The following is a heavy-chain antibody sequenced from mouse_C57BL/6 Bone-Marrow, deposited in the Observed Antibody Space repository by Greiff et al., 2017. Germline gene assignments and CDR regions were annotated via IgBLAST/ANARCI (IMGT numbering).Heavy chain of an antibody. J-gene: IGHJ1*03. Sequence: EVQLQQSGAELVRPGASVTLSCTASGFNIQDDYMHWVKQRPEQGLEWIGWIDPENGDTEYASKFQGKATITADTSANTAYLQLSSLTSEDTAFYYCTTLTVWYFDVWGTGTTVTVAS. D-gene: IGHD4-1*01. CDR2: IDPENGDT. CDR3: TTLTVWYFDV. V-gene: IGHV14-4*01. CDR1: GFNIQDDY.